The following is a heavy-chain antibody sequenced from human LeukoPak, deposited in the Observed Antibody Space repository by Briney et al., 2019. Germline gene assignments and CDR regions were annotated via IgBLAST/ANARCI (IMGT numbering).Heavy chain of an antibody. V-gene: IGHV3-23*01. J-gene: IGHJ4*02. CDR2: LSTSGGST. CDR1: GFTFTSCA. D-gene: IGHD3-22*01. Sequence: PGGSLRLSCAASGFTFTSCAMSWVRQVPGKGLEWVSTLSTSGGSTYYADSVKGRFTISRDNSKNTLYLQLNSLRAEDTAIYYRAKRGFYDGSGRFYFDNWGQGTLVTVSS. CDR3: AKRGFYDGSGRFYFDN.